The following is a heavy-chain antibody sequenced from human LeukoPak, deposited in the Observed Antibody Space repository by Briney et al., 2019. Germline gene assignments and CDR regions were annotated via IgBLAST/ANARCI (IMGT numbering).Heavy chain of an antibody. CDR2: IVVGSGNT. Sequence: TSVKVSCKASGFSFTNSAVQWVRQARGQRLEWIGWIVVGSGNTNYAQKFQERVTITRDRSTSTAYLELSSLRSEDTAVYYCTTEYNFNYYDSSGYYYWGQGTLVTVSS. CDR1: GFSFTNSA. CDR3: TTEYNFNYYDSSGYYY. V-gene: IGHV1-58*01. D-gene: IGHD3-22*01. J-gene: IGHJ4*02.